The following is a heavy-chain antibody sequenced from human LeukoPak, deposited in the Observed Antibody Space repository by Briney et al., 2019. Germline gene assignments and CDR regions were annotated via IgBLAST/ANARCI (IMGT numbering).Heavy chain of an antibody. J-gene: IGHJ4*02. CDR2: ITWNSDNI. D-gene: IGHD2-15*01. CDR1: GFTFDDYA. CDR3: ARMLGSCCADY. Sequence: PGRSLRLSCAASGFTFDDYAMHWVRQAPGKGLEWVSGITWNSDNIEYADSVKGRFTISRDNAKNSLYLQMNSLRAEDMALYYCARMLGSCCADYWGQGTLVTVSS. V-gene: IGHV3-9*03.